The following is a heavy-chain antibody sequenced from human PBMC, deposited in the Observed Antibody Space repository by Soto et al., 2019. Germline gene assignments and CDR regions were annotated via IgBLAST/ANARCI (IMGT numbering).Heavy chain of an antibody. CDR3: ARGPRGLYGNDY. J-gene: IGHJ4*02. CDR1: GFTFSSDW. Sequence: PGGSLRLSCAASGFTFSSDWMHWVRQAAGKGLVWVSRINMDGSSTNYADSVKGRFTISRDNAKNTLYPQMNSLRADDTAVYYCARGPRGLYGNDYWGQGALVTVSS. CDR2: INMDGSST. D-gene: IGHD4-4*01. V-gene: IGHV3-74*01.